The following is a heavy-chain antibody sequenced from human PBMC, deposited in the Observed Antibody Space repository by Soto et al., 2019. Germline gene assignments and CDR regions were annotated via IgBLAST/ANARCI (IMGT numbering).Heavy chain of an antibody. CDR2: ISYDGSNK. D-gene: IGHD3-3*02. CDR1: GFTFSSYD. V-gene: IGHV3-30-3*01. Sequence: QVQLVESGGGVVQPGRSLRLSCAASGFTFSSYDMHWVRQAPGKGLEWVAVISYDGSNKYYADSVKGRFTISRDNAKNPLYLQMNSLSAEDTAVYYCASPRGISAVTDYWGQGTLVTVSS. CDR3: ASPRGISAVTDY. J-gene: IGHJ4*02.